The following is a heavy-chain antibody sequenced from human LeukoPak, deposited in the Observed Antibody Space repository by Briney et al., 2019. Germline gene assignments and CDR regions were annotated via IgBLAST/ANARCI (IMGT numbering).Heavy chain of an antibody. CDR3: AKGGATVCDN. CDR1: GFIFRDYA. J-gene: IGHJ4*02. D-gene: IGHD4-17*01. CDR2: ISHDGTNE. V-gene: IGHV3-30*04. Sequence: GKSLRLSCVASGFIFRDYAMHWVRQAPGKGLEWMAIISHDGTNEYHADSVKGRFTISRDNAKNTLHLQMSSLRAEDTALYYCAKGGATVCDNWGQGTLVTVSS.